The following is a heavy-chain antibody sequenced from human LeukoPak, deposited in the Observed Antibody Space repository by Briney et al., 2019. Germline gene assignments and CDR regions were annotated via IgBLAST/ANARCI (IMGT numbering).Heavy chain of an antibody. J-gene: IGHJ4*02. Sequence: GGSLRLSCAASRFSFSAYPMGWVRRAPGKGLEWVSGISASGDVTFHADPVKGRFTISRDNSKNTLSLQMNSLRAEDTAVYYCAKEDCGGGGCYFAYFDYWGQGTLVTVSS. CDR1: RFSFSAYP. D-gene: IGHD2-15*01. CDR3: AKEDCGGGGCYFAYFDY. V-gene: IGHV3-23*01. CDR2: ISASGDVT.